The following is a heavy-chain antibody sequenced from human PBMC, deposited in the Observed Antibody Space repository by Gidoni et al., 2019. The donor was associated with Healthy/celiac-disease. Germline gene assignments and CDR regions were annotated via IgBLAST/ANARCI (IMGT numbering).Heavy chain of an antibody. D-gene: IGHD3-16*01. CDR1: GGSISSGSYY. J-gene: IGHJ3*02. V-gene: IGHV4-61*02. Sequence: QVQLQESGPGLVKPSQTLSLTCTVSGGSISSGSYYWSWIRQPAGKGLEWIGRIYTSGSTNYNPSLKSRVTMSVDTSKNQFSLKLSSVTAADTAVYYCARDRGQWDPRGGYAFDIWGQGTMVTVSS. CDR2: IYTSGST. CDR3: ARDRGQWDPRGGYAFDI.